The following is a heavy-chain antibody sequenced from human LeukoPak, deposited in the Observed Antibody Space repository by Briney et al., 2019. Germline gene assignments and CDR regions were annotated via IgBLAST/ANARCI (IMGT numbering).Heavy chain of an antibody. D-gene: IGHD3-10*01. J-gene: IGHJ5*02. V-gene: IGHV4-34*01. CDR2: INHNGST. CDR1: GGSFSGYY. Sequence: SETLSLTCAVYGGSFSGYYWSWIRQPPGKGLEWIGEINHNGSTNYNPSLKSRVTISVDTSKNQFSLKLSSVTAADTAVYYCARGGPITKWFDPWGQGTLVTVSS. CDR3: ARGGPITKWFDP.